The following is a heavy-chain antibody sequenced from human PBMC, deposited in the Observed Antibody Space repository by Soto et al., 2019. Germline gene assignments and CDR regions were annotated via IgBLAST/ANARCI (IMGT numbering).Heavy chain of an antibody. CDR3: ARGPNQLERYYYYYMDV. V-gene: IGHV6-1*01. CDR2: TYYRSKWYN. J-gene: IGHJ6*03. Sequence: QSQTLSLTCAISGDSVSSNSAAWNWIRQSPSRGLEWLGRTYYRSKWYNDYAVSVKSRITINPDTSKNQFSLQLNSVTPEDTAVYYCARGPNQLERYYYYYMDVWGKGTTVTVSS. CDR1: GDSVSSNSAA. D-gene: IGHD1-1*01.